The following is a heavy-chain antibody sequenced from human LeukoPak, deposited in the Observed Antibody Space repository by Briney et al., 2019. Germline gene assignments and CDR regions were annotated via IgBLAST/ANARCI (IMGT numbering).Heavy chain of an antibody. CDR1: GYAFTSYG. CDR2: ISAYNGNT. D-gene: IGHD3-22*01. J-gene: IGHJ4*02. Sequence: VSVKVSCKASGYAFTSYGISWVRQAPGQGLEWMGWISAYNGNTNYAQKLQGRVTMTTDTSKSTAYMELRCLRSDYTAVYCSARAFGDISGAGQIDYWGQGTLVTVSS. CDR3: ARAFGDISGAGQIDY. V-gene: IGHV1-18*01.